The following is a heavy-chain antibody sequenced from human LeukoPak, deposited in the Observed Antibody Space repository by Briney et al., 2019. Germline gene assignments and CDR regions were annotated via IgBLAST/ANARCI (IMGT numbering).Heavy chain of an antibody. J-gene: IGHJ4*02. CDR2: TYYRSKWYN. V-gene: IGHV6-1*01. D-gene: IGHD1-14*01. CDR1: GDSLSSNSAA. CDR3: ARDPRTPAFDF. Sequence: SQTLSLTCALSGDSLSSNSAAWSWIRQPPSRGLEWLGTTYYRSKWYNDYAVSVKSRITINPDTSKTQFSLQLSSVTPEDTAVYYCARDPRTPAFDFWGQGTLVTVAS.